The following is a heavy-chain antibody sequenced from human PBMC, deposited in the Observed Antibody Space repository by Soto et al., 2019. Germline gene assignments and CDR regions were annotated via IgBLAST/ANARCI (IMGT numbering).Heavy chain of an antibody. CDR1: GFTFSSYE. D-gene: IGHD2-21*01. CDR2: IGTSETDT. Sequence: GGSLRLSCAASGFTFSSYEFNWVRQAPGKGLEWISYIGTSETDTYYAGSVKGRFTVSRDNAKNSVYLQMSSLRAEDTAIYYCAREELNCGGDCFAFWGQGALVTVSS. CDR3: AREELNCGGDCFAF. V-gene: IGHV3-48*03. J-gene: IGHJ4*02.